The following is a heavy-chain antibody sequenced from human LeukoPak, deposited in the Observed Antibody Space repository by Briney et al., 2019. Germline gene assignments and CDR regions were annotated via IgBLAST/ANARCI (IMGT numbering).Heavy chain of an antibody. J-gene: IGHJ4*02. CDR3: ARVPGYTSSWYFFDY. CDR2: IWYDGSNK. Sequence: GGSLRLSCAASGFTFSTYWMHWVRQAPGKGLEWVAVIWYDGSNKYYADSVKGRFTISRDNSKNTLYLQMNSLRAEDTAVYYCARVPGYTSSWYFFDYWGQGTLVTVSS. D-gene: IGHD6-13*01. V-gene: IGHV3-33*08. CDR1: GFTFSTYW.